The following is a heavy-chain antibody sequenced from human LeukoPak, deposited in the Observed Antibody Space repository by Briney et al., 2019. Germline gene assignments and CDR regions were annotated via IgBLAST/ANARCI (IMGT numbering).Heavy chain of an antibody. V-gene: IGHV3-48*04. CDR3: AKVRSGSYGY. J-gene: IGHJ4*02. D-gene: IGHD1-26*01. CDR1: GFTFPDFS. Sequence: GGSLRLSCVASGFTFPDFSMNWVRQAPGKGLGWISYISGRGGTLDYADSVKGRFSISRDNAKNTLYLQMNSLRAEDTAVYYCAKVRSGSYGYWGQGTLVTVSS. CDR2: ISGRGGTL.